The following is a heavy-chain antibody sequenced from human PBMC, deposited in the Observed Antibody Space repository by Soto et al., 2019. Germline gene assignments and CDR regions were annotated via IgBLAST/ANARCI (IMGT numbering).Heavy chain of an antibody. D-gene: IGHD2-2*01. V-gene: IGHV4-39*01. J-gene: IGHJ6*02. CDR3: AKLAGYCSGNSCHGDYAMDV. Sequence: QLQLQESGPGLLKPSETLSLTCSVSGGSISSKSYSWGWIRQPPGKGLEWIGTFYYSENTYYNPSLKSRVTISVDTSKNQSSLKLSSVTAADTAVYYCAKLAGYCSGNSCHGDYAMDVWGQGTTVTVSS. CDR2: FYYSENT. CDR1: GGSISSKSYS.